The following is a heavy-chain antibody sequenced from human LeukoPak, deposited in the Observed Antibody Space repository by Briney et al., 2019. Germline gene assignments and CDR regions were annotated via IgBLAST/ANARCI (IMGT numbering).Heavy chain of an antibody. CDR3: AKGRYSGSYYMLYTFDY. V-gene: IGHV3-23*01. CDR1: GFTFSSCA. J-gene: IGHJ4*02. Sequence: GGSLRLSCAASGFTFSSCAMNWVRQAPGKGLEWVSAITGSGGSTYYADSVKGRFTISRDNSKNTLYLQMNSLRAEDTAVYYCAKGRYSGSYYMLYTFDYWGQGTLVTVSS. D-gene: IGHD1-26*01. CDR2: ITGSGGST.